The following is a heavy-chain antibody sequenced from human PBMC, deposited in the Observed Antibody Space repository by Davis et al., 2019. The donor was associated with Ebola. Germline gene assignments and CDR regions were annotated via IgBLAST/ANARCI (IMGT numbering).Heavy chain of an antibody. J-gene: IGHJ4*02. CDR2: ISYDGSNK. D-gene: IGHD3-22*01. Sequence: PGGSLRLSCAASGFTFSSYAMHWVRQAPGKGLEWVAVISYDGSNKYYADSVKGRFTISRDNSKNTLYLQMNSLRAEDTAVYYCAKGYYDSSGYPYFDYWGQGTLVTVSS. CDR3: AKGYYDSSGYPYFDY. CDR1: GFTFSSYA. V-gene: IGHV3-30-3*01.